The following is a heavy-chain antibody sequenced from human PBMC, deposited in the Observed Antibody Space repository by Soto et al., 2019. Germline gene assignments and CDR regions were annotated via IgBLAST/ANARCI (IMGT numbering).Heavy chain of an antibody. Sequence: QITLNESGPTVVRPTETLTLTCRFSGFSLTTSGVGVGWIRQSPGKAPEGLALLYWDDDKRYSASLKSRLTITKDTSKHQVDLTVSDVDPTDTVTYYCAHRVLRTVFGLVTTTAIYFDFWGQGTPVAVSS. CDR2: LYWDDDK. V-gene: IGHV2-5*02. J-gene: IGHJ4*02. CDR1: GFSLTTSGVG. CDR3: AHRVLRTVFGLVTTTAIYFDF. D-gene: IGHD3-3*01.